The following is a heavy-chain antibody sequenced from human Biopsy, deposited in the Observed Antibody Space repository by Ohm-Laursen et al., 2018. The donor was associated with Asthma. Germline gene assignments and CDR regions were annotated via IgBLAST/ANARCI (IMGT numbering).Heavy chain of an antibody. CDR2: IYYSRST. CDR3: ARFTASITIFGVVNNWFDP. CDR1: GGSISSSSYY. Sequence: TLSLTCTVSGGSISSSSYYWGWIRQPPGKGLEWIGSIYYSRSTYYNPSLKSRVTISVDTSKNQFSLKLSSVTAADTAVYYCARFTASITIFGVVNNWFDPWGQGTLVTVSS. D-gene: IGHD3-3*01. V-gene: IGHV4-39*01. J-gene: IGHJ5*02.